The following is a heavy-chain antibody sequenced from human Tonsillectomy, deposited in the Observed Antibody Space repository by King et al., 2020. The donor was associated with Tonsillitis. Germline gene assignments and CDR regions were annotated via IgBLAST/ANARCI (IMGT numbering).Heavy chain of an antibody. J-gene: IGHJ3*02. CDR1: GGSISSGAYS. CDR2: IYHSGST. Sequence: LQLQESGSGLVKPSQTLSLNCVVSGGSISSGAYSWSWIRQPPGKGLEWIGYIYHSGSTDYNPSLKSRVTISLHRSKNQFSLKLSSVTAADTAVYYCARGSYDSSGYFLDAFDIWGQGTMVTVSS. CDR3: ARGSYDSSGYFLDAFDI. V-gene: IGHV4-30-2*01. D-gene: IGHD3-22*01.